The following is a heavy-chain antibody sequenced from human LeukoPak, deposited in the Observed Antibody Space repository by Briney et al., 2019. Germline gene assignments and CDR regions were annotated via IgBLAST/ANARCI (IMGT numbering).Heavy chain of an antibody. CDR2: INSDGSDT. J-gene: IGHJ4*02. V-gene: IGHV3-74*01. CDR1: GLTLSDYW. Sequence: GGSLRLSCAASGLTLSDYWRHWVRQAPGKGLVWVSRINSDGSDTRYADSVRGRFTISRDNAKNMLYLQMNSLRAEDTAVYYCISSNPTFDYWGQGTLVTVSS. CDR3: ISSNPTFDY. D-gene: IGHD1-14*01.